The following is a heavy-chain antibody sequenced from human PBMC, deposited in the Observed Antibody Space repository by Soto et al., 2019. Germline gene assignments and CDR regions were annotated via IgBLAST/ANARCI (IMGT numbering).Heavy chain of an antibody. CDR2: IYLSGFT. J-gene: IGHJ1*01. V-gene: IGHV4-30-4*02. CDR1: GGSITISKHY. CDR3: ARDKTTQH. Sequence: SDTLSLTCTVSGGSITISKHYWSWILHHPGKGLEWIGYIYLSGFTYSNPSLKSRVTISVDTSKNQFSLKLSSVTAADTAVYYCARDKTTQHWGQGTLVT.